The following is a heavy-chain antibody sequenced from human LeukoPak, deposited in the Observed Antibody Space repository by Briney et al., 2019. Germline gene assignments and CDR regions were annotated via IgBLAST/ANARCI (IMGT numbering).Heavy chain of an antibody. J-gene: IGHJ6*02. CDR3: GMAMDV. CDR1: GFTFSNYW. D-gene: IGHD5-24*01. CDR2: IKQDGSEK. Sequence: GGSLRLPCAASGFTFSNYWMNWVRQAPGKGLEWVANIKQDGSEKYYVDSVKGRFTISRDNAKNSLYLQMSSLRAEDTAVYYCGMAMDVWGRGTTVTVSS. V-gene: IGHV3-7*05.